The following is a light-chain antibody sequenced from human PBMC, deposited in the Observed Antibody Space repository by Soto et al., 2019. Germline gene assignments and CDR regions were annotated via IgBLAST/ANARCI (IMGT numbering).Light chain of an antibody. J-gene: IGKJ2*01. CDR1: QSISSW. V-gene: IGKV1-5*03. Sequence: DIQMTQSPSTLSASVGDRVTITCRASQSISSWLAWYQQKPGKAPKLLIYKASSLESGVPSRFSGSGSGTEFTITISSLQPDDFATYYCHQSNSLYTFGQGTKLEIK. CDR3: HQSNSLYT. CDR2: KAS.